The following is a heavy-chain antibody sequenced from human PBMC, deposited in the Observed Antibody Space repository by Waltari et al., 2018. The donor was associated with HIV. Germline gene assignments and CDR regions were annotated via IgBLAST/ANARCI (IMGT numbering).Heavy chain of an antibody. D-gene: IGHD5-18*01. CDR2: IYPGDSDT. J-gene: IGHJ4*02. CDR3: ARGDGYSYGWFDY. CDR1: EYSFTSYW. V-gene: IGHV5-51*03. Sequence: EVQLVQSESEVTKPGESLKIFCRCSEYSFTSYWIDLVGQMPGKGLEWIGIIYPGDSDTRYSPSFQGQVTISADKSISTAYLQWSSLKASDTAMYYCARGDGYSYGWFDYWGQGTLVTVSS.